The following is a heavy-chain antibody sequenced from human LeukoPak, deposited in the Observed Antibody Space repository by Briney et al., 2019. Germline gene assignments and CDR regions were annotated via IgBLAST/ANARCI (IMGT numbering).Heavy chain of an antibody. Sequence: GSLRLSCAASGFTFSDYYMGWIRQAPGQGLEWISYISANGITTYYADSVKGRFTISRDNARNSLSLYMNFLRAEDTAVYYCASSLNTVIISPYYFDYWGQGTLVTVSS. D-gene: IGHD4-11*01. J-gene: IGHJ4*02. V-gene: IGHV3-11*04. CDR3: ASSLNTVIISPYYFDY. CDR1: GFTFSDYY. CDR2: ISANGITT.